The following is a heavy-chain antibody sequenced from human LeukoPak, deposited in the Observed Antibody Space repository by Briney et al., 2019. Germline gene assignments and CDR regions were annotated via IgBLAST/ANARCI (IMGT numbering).Heavy chain of an antibody. V-gene: IGHV3-64*01. CDR1: GFTISRSS. D-gene: IGHD2-2*03. CDR3: ARVGDRSGNGYSH. CDR2: TSRSGGNT. Sequence: PGGSLRLSCAASGFTISRSSMHWVRQAPGKGLEFVSATSRSGGNTYYANSVKGRFTISRDTSKNTLYLQVGSLRVEDMAVYYCARVGDRSGNGYSHWGQGTLVTVSS. J-gene: IGHJ4*02.